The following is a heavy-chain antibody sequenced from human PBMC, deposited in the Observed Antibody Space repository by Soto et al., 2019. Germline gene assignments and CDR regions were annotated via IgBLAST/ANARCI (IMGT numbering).Heavy chain of an antibody. CDR3: ARLGDWFDP. CDR1: GGSISSSSYY. Sequence: SETLSLTCTVSGGSISSSSYYWGWIRQPPGKGLEWIGSIYYSGSTYYNPSLKSRVTISVDTSKNQFSLKLSSVTAADTAVYYCARLGDWFDPWGQGTLVTVSS. J-gene: IGHJ5*02. CDR2: IYYSGST. V-gene: IGHV4-39*01.